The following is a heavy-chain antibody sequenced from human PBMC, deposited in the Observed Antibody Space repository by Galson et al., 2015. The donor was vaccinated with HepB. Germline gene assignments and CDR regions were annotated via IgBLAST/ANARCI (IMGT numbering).Heavy chain of an antibody. CDR2: IIPIFGTA. CDR1: GGTFSSYA. D-gene: IGHD6-13*01. CDR3: ARGNIEGHSSSWYPFFGNWFDP. Sequence: SVKVSCKASGGTFSSYAISWVRQAPGQGLEWMGGIIPIFGTANYAQKFQGRVTITADKSTSTAYMELSSLRSEDTAVYYCARGNIEGHSSSWYPFFGNWFDPWGQGTLVTVSS. V-gene: IGHV1-69*06. J-gene: IGHJ5*02.